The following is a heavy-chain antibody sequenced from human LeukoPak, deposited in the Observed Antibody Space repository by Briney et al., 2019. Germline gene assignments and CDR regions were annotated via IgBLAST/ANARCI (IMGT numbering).Heavy chain of an antibody. CDR3: ARLTALAGHRGAFDI. CDR2: IYYNGNT. CDR1: GGSIGGHTFH. Sequence: SETLSLTCNVSGGSIGGHTFHWDWIRQPPGKGLEWIATIYYNGNTFYNPSLKSRVAISIDMSKSQFSLHLSSVTAADTAIYYCARLTALAGHRGAFDIWGPGTMVTVSS. D-gene: IGHD6-19*01. J-gene: IGHJ3*02. V-gene: IGHV4-39*01.